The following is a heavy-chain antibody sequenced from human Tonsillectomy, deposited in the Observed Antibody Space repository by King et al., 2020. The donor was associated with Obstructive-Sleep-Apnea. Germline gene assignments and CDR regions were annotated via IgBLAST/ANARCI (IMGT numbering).Heavy chain of an antibody. V-gene: IGHV3-48*04. J-gene: IGHJ4*02. CDR2: ISRSSSTI. D-gene: IGHD1-26*01. Sequence: VQLVESGGGLVQPGGSLRLSCAASGFTFSSYSMNWVRQAPGKGLEWVSYISRSSSTIYYADSVKGRFTISRDNAKNSLYLQMNSLRAEDTAVYYCARDYGSLGYWGQGTLVTVSS. CDR1: GFTFSSYS. CDR3: ARDYGSLGY.